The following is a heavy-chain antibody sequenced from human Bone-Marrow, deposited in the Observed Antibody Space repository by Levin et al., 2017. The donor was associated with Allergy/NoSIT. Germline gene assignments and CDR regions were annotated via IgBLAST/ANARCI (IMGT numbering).Heavy chain of an antibody. CDR3: ARSHRSPLVVVPAADY. V-gene: IGHV4-34*01. D-gene: IGHD2-2*01. J-gene: IGHJ4*02. CDR2: INHSGSR. CDR1: GGSFSGHY. Sequence: PSETLSLTCAVYGGSFSGHYWSWIRQSPGKGLEWIGEINHSGSRNYNPSLMSRFTISVDTSKNQFSLRLASVTAADTAVYYCARSHRSPLVVVPAADYWGQGTLVTVSS.